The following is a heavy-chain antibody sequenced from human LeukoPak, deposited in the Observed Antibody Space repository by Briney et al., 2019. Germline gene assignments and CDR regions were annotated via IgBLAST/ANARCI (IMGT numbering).Heavy chain of an antibody. CDR3: AGVSYYDSSGYYPFDY. D-gene: IGHD3-22*01. J-gene: IGHJ4*02. CDR2: INPNSGGT. CDR1: GYTFTGYY. V-gene: IGHV1-2*02. Sequence: ASVKVSCKASGYTFTGYYMHWVRQAPGQGLEWMGWINPNSGGTNYAQKFQGRVTMTRDTSISTAYMELSRLRSDDTAVYYCAGVSYYDSSGYYPFDYWGQGTLVTVSS.